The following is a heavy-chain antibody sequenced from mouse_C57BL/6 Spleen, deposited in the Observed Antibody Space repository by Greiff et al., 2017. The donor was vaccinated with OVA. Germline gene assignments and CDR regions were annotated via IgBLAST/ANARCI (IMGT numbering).Heavy chain of an antibody. V-gene: IGHV3-6*01. CDR2: ISYDGSN. Sequence: EVKVEESGPGLVKPSQSLSLTCSVTGYSITSGYYWNWIRQFPGNKLEWMGYISYDGSNNYNPSLKNRISITRDTSKNQFFLKLNSVTTEDTATYYCARIYDYDVAWFAYWGQGTLVTVSA. J-gene: IGHJ3*01. CDR3: ARIYDYDVAWFAY. CDR1: GYSITSGYY. D-gene: IGHD2-4*01.